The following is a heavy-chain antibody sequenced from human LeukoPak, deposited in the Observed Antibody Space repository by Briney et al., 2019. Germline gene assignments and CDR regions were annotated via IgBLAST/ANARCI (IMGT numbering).Heavy chain of an antibody. Sequence: SVKVSCKASGYTFTSYGISWVRQAPGQGLEWMGWISAYNGNTNYAQKLQGRVTMTTDTSTSTAYMELRSLRSDDTAVYYCARDYQPLVGAAGFDYWGQGTLVTVSS. CDR2: ISAYNGNT. V-gene: IGHV1-18*01. D-gene: IGHD1-26*01. J-gene: IGHJ4*02. CDR1: GYTFTSYG. CDR3: ARDYQPLVGAAGFDY.